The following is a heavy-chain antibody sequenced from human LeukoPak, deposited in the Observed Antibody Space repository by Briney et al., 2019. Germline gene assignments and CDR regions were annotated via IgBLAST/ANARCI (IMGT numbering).Heavy chain of an antibody. D-gene: IGHD3-22*01. V-gene: IGHV1-24*01. CDR3: ATDGAIHYDSSGRRVYYFEY. Sequence: ASVKVSCKVSGYTLTELSMHWVRQAPGKGLEWMGVFDPEDGETIHAQKFQGRVTMTEDTSTDTAYMELSSLRSEDTAVYYCATDGAIHYDSSGRRVYYFEYWGQGTLVTVSS. J-gene: IGHJ4*02. CDR1: GYTLTELS. CDR2: FDPEDGET.